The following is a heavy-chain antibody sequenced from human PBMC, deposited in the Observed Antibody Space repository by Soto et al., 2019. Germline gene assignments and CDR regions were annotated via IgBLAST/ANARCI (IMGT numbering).Heavy chain of an antibody. V-gene: IGHV1-8*01. CDR3: ARGIKGLPPSAFDI. D-gene: IGHD5-12*01. CDR1: GYTFSNYD. Sequence: TSVKVSCKASGYTFSNYDINWVRQATGQGLEWMGWLNPNTDKTGSAQKFQGRVTMTRNTSISTAYLELSGLRSDDTAVYYCARGIKGLPPSAFDIWGQGTRVTVSS. J-gene: IGHJ3*02. CDR2: LNPNTDKT.